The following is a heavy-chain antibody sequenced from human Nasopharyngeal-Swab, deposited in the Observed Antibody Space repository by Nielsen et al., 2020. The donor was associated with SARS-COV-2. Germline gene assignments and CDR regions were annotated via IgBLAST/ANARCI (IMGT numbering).Heavy chain of an antibody. CDR3: AVHVAGDRPPFDP. Sequence: ASVKVSCKASGYTFTSYAMNWVRQAPGQGLEWMGWINTNTGNPKYAQGFTGRFVFSLDTSVSTAYLQISSLKAEDTAVYYCAVHVAGDRPPFDPWGQGTLVTVSS. V-gene: IGHV7-4-1*02. CDR2: INTNTGNP. CDR1: GYTFTSYA. D-gene: IGHD6-19*01. J-gene: IGHJ5*02.